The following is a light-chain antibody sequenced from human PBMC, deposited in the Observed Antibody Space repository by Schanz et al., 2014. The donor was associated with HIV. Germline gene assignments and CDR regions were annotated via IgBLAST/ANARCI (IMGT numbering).Light chain of an antibody. Sequence: EIVLTQSPAILSLSPGERATLSCRASQSVDNYLAWYQQKPGQAPRLLIYDTSNRATGIPARFSGSGSGTDFTLTISSLEPEDFAVYYCQQRRTWPLTFGGGTKVEIK. V-gene: IGKV3-11*01. CDR3: QQRRTWPLT. J-gene: IGKJ4*01. CDR1: QSVDNY. CDR2: DTS.